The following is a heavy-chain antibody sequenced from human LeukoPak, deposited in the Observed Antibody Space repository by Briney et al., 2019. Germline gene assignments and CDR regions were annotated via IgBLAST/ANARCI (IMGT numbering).Heavy chain of an antibody. CDR3: AKAIYGGNSHFDY. V-gene: IGHV3-72*01. CDR2: IRNKANSYTT. Sequence: GGSLRLSCAASGFTFSDHAMDWVRQAPGKGLEWVGRIRNKANSYTTEYAASVQGRFTVSRDDSKNSLYLQMNSLRAEDTAVYYCAKAIYGGNSHFDYWGQGILVTVSS. J-gene: IGHJ4*02. D-gene: IGHD4-23*01. CDR1: GFTFSDHA.